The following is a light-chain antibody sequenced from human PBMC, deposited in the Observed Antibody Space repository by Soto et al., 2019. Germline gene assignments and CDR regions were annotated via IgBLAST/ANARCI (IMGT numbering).Light chain of an antibody. CDR1: QSVSSY. CDR2: DAS. J-gene: IGKJ4*01. CDR3: QQYHKWPLT. Sequence: EIVLTQSPATLSLSPGERATLSCRASQSVSSYLAWYQQKPGQAPRLLIYDASNRATGIPARFSGSGSGTEFTLTISSLQSEDFAVYYCQQYHKWPLTFGGGTKVDI. V-gene: IGKV3D-15*01.